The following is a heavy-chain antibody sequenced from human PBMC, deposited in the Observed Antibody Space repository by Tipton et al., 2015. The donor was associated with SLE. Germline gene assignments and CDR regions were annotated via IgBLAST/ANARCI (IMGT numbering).Heavy chain of an antibody. Sequence: GLVKPSETLSLTCTVSGGSISSSSYYWGWIRQPPGKGLEWIGSIYYSGSTYYNPSLKSRVTISVDTSKNQFSLKLSSVTAADTAVYYCARIAEVVIVDYWGQGTLVTVSS. V-gene: IGHV4-39*07. J-gene: IGHJ4*02. D-gene: IGHD3-22*01. CDR3: ARIAEVVIVDY. CDR2: IYYSGST. CDR1: GGSISSSSYY.